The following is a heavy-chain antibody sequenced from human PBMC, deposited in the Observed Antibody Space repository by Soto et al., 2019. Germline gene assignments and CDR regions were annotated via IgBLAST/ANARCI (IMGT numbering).Heavy chain of an antibody. CDR1: GGSFSGYC. CDR3: ARGLYYYDSSGYFGY. J-gene: IGHJ4*02. Sequence: SETLSLTCAVYGGSFSGYCCSWIRQPPGKGLEWIGEINHSGSTNYNPSLKSRVTISVDTSKNQFSLKLSSVTAADTAVYYCARGLYYYDSSGYFGYWGQGTLVTVSS. CDR2: INHSGST. V-gene: IGHV4-34*01. D-gene: IGHD3-22*01.